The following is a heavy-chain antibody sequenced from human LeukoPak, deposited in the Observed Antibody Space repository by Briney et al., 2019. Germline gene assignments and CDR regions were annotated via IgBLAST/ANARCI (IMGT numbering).Heavy chain of an antibody. D-gene: IGHD3-16*02. J-gene: IGHJ4*02. CDR2: IWYDGSNK. V-gene: IGHV3-33*08. Sequence: GGSLRLSCAASGFTFSSNAMSWVRQAPGKGLEWVAVIWYDGSNKYYADSVKGRFTISRDNSKNTLYLQMNSLRAEDTAVYYCARDSYVWGSYRHYFDYWGQGTLVTVSS. CDR1: GFTFSSNA. CDR3: ARDSYVWGSYRHYFDY.